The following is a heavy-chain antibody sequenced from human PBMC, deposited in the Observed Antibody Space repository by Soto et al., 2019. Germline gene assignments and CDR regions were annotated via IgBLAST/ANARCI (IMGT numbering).Heavy chain of an antibody. CDR3: ARHGHLRLFDY. CDR2: IYYSGST. Sequence: PSETLSLTCTVSGGSISSSSYYWGWIRQPPGKGLEWIGSIYYSGSTYYNPSLKSRVTISVDTSKNQFSLKLSSVTAADTAVYYCARHGHLRLFDYWGQGTLVTVSS. J-gene: IGHJ4*02. D-gene: IGHD6-6*01. V-gene: IGHV4-39*01. CDR1: GGSISSSSYY.